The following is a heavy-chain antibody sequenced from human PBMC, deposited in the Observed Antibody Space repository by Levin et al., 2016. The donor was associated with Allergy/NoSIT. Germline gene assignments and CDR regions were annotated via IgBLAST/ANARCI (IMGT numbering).Heavy chain of an antibody. CDR2: ISGSGGTT. J-gene: IGHJ4*02. CDR3: AKEGENWGWD. D-gene: IGHD3-16*01. V-gene: IGHV3-23*01. Sequence: WIRQPPGKGLEWLSAISGSGGTTHYPDSVKGRFTISRDNSKNTLYLQMNSLRAEDTAVYYCAKEGENWGWDWGQGTLVTVSS.